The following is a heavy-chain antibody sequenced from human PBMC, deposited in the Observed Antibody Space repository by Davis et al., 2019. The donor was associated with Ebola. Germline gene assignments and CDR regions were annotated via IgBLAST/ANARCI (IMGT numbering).Heavy chain of an antibody. Sequence: ASVKVSCKASGGTFSSYAISWVRQAPGQGLEWMGWISAYNGNTNYAQKLQGRVTMTTDTSTSTAYMELRSLRSDDTAVYYCAREGWSEALYYYYYGMDVWGQGTTVTVSS. J-gene: IGHJ6*02. CDR3: AREGWSEALYYYYYGMDV. CDR2: ISAYNGNT. V-gene: IGHV1-18*01. D-gene: IGHD3-3*01. CDR1: GGTFSSYA.